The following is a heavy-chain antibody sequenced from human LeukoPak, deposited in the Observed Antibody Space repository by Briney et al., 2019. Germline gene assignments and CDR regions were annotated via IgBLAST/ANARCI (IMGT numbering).Heavy chain of an antibody. J-gene: IGHJ4*02. D-gene: IGHD1-1*01. CDR1: GFTFGDFA. Sequence: GRSLRLSCTASGFTFGDFAMSWVRQAPGKGLEWVGFIRSKASGGTTEYAASVKGRFTISRDDSNSIAYLQMNSLKTEDTAVYYCARAGYAYNWNDGVVYWGQGTLVTVSS. V-gene: IGHV3-49*04. CDR2: IRSKASGGTT. CDR3: ARAGYAYNWNDGVVY.